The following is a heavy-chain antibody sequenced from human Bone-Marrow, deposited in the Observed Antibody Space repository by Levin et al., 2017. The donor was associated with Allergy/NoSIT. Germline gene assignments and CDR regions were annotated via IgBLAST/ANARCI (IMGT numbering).Heavy chain of an antibody. J-gene: IGHJ6*03. V-gene: IGHV4-31*03. Sequence: LRLSCTVSGGSISSGGYYWSWIRQHPGKGLEWIGYIYYSGSTYYNPSLKSRVTISVDTSKNQFSLKLSSVTAADTAVYYCARVKGTTMITVKNGYMDVWGKGTTVTVSS. D-gene: IGHD3-16*01. CDR2: IYYSGST. CDR3: ARVKGTTMITVKNGYMDV. CDR1: GGSISSGGYY.